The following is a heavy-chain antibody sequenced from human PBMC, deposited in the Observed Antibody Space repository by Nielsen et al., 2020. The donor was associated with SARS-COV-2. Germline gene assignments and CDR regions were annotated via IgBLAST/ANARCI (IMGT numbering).Heavy chain of an antibody. J-gene: IGHJ4*02. CDR2: ISWNSGSI. V-gene: IGHV3-9*01. D-gene: IGHD2-15*01. Sequence: SLRLSCAASGFTFDDYAMHWVRQAPGKGLEWVSGISWNSGSIGYADSVKGRFTISRDNAKNSLYLQMNSLRAEDTALYYCAKGEGGSSLMAEDYWGQGTLVTVSS. CDR3: AKGEGGSSLMAEDY. CDR1: GFTFDDYA.